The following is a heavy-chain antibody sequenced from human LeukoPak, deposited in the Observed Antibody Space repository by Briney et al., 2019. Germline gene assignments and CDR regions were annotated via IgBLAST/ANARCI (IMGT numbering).Heavy chain of an antibody. V-gene: IGHV3-48*03. CDR2: ISSSGSDK. Sequence: GGSLRLSCAASGFPFSDHEMNWVRQAPGKGLEWVSYISSSGSDKYYPDSVKGRFTISRDNAKNSLYLQMNSLRAEDTAVYYCARDRRCGGDCSGAFDIWGQGTMVTVSS. CDR3: ARDRRCGGDCSGAFDI. J-gene: IGHJ3*02. D-gene: IGHD2-21*02. CDR1: GFPFSDHE.